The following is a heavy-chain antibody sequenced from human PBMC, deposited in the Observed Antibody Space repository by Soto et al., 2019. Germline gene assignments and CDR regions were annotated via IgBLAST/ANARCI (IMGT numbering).Heavy chain of an antibody. D-gene: IGHD5-12*01. CDR2: ISYDGSNK. V-gene: IGHV3-30-3*01. J-gene: IGHJ3*02. Sequence: GWSLILSCAASGFTFSSYAMHWVRQAPGKGLEWVAVISYDGSNKYYADSVKGRFTISRDNSKNTLYLQMNSLRDEDTAVYYCASQRATIPDSSSFDAFDIRGHGTMVT. CDR3: ASQRATIPDSSSFDAFDI. CDR1: GFTFSSYA.